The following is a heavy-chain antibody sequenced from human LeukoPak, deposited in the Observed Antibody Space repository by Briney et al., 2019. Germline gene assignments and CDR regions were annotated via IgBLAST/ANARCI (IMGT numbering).Heavy chain of an antibody. V-gene: IGHV4-30-2*01. CDR1: GGSISSAGSS. CDR2: ISHTGST. CDR3: ARVGGIAASDAFDV. D-gene: IGHD6-25*01. J-gene: IGHJ3*01. Sequence: SETLSLTCTISGGSISSAGSSWSWIRQPPGKGLEWIGYISHTGSTYYSPSLKTPVTISIDRSKNQFSLRLSDVTAADTAVYYCARVGGIAASDAFDVWGQGTMVTVSS.